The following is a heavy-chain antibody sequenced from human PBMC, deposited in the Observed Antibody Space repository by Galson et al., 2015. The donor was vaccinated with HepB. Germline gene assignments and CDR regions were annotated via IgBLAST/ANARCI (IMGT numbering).Heavy chain of an antibody. D-gene: IGHD1-26*01. V-gene: IGHV4-59*01. CDR3: ARSGRVGAIVGY. CDR1: SISSYY. Sequence: SISSYYWSWIRQPPGKGLEWIGYIYYSGSTNYNPSLKSRVTISVDTSKNQFSLKLSSVTAADTAVYYCARSGRVGAIVGYWGQGTLVTVSS. CDR2: IYYSGST. J-gene: IGHJ4*02.